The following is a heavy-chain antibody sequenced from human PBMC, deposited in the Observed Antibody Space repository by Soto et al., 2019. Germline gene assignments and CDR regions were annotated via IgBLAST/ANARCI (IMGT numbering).Heavy chain of an antibody. D-gene: IGHD3-3*01. CDR1: WCSISGGGYY. CDR2: IYYSGST. V-gene: IGHV4-31*03. J-gene: IGHJ3*02. Sequence: ASEPLSLPCTVSWCSISGGGYYWSWIRQHPGKGLEWSGYIYYSGSTYYNPTLKSRVTISVDTSKNQFSLKLSSVTAADTAVYYCARVGGTTPRISSFGVVIYAFDIWGHGTMVTVSS. CDR3: ARVGGTTPRISSFGVVIYAFDI.